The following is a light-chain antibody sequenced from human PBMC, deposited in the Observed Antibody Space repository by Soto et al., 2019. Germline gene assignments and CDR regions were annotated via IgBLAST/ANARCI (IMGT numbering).Light chain of an antibody. CDR3: HQYGSSPPRT. J-gene: IGKJ1*01. CDR2: FAS. V-gene: IGKV3-15*01. Sequence: EIVMTQSPATLSVSPGERATLSCRASQSVSSDLAWYQQAPGQAPRLLIYFASTRATGIPARFSGSGSGTEFTLTISRLEPEDFAVYYCHQYGSSPPRTFGQGTKVEIK. CDR1: QSVSSD.